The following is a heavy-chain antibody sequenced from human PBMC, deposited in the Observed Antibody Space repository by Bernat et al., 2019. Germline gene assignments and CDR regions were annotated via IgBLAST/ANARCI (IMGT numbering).Heavy chain of an antibody. J-gene: IGHJ1*01. Sequence: QVQLVESGGGVVQPGRSLRLSCAASGFTFSSYAMHWVRQAPGKGLEWVAVISYDGSNKYYADSVKGRFTISRDNSKNTLYLQMNSLRAEDTAVYYCAKDLISQFKESPRYFQHWGQGTLVTVSS. CDR2: ISYDGSNK. V-gene: IGHV3-30-3*01. CDR3: AKDLISQFKESPRYFQH. D-gene: IGHD2/OR15-2a*01. CDR1: GFTFSSYA.